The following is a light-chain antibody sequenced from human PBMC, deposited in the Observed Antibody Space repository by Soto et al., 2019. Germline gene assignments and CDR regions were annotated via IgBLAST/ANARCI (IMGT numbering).Light chain of an antibody. J-gene: IGKJ1*01. CDR3: QHYNNWPPWT. V-gene: IGKV3-15*01. CDR1: QSVSVN. CDR2: GAS. Sequence: EIVMTQSPATLSVSPGERATLSCRASQSVSVNLAWYQQKPGQAPRLLIYGASTRATGIPARFSGSGSGTELTLIISRLQSEDCAVYYCQHYNNWPPWTFGQGTKVEIK.